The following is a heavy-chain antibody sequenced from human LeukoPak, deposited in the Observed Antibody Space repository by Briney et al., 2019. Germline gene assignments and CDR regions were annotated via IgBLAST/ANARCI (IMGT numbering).Heavy chain of an antibody. Sequence: GASVKVSCKASGYTFTCYYMHWVRQAPGQGLEWMGWINPNSGGTNYAQKFQGWVTMTRDTSISTAYMELSRLRSDDTAVYYCARGVLAAAGSSFDYWGQGTLVTVSS. V-gene: IGHV1-2*04. CDR1: GYTFTCYY. D-gene: IGHD6-13*01. CDR3: ARGVLAAAGSSFDY. CDR2: INPNSGGT. J-gene: IGHJ4*02.